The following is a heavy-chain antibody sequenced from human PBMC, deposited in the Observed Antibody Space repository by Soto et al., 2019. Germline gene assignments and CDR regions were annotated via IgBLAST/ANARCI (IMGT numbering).Heavy chain of an antibody. CDR3: ARVVPGAEAWFGP. CDR2: ISLYSDGT. CDR1: GYTFSNYG. V-gene: IGHV1-18*01. J-gene: IGHJ5*02. Sequence: ASVKVSCKTSGYTFSNYGSTWVRQAPGQPLEWLGWISLYSDGTNYAQKFQGRVSMTTDTSTTTAYMELRSLRSDDTAVYYCARVVPGAEAWFGPWGQGTLVTVSS. D-gene: IGHD2-2*01.